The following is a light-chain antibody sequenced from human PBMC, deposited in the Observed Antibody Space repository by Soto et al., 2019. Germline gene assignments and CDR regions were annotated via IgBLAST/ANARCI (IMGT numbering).Light chain of an antibody. Sequence: QSALTQPASVSGSPGQSITISCTGTSSDVGGYNHVSWYQQHPGNAPKLMIYDVSSRPSGISNRFSGSKSDNTASLTISGLQAEDEADYYCSSYTSSRTLVFGGGTKLTVL. CDR3: SSYTSSRTLV. CDR1: SSDVGGYNH. J-gene: IGLJ2*01. V-gene: IGLV2-14*03. CDR2: DVS.